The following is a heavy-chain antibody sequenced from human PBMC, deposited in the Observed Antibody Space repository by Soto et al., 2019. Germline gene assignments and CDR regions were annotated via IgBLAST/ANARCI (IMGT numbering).Heavy chain of an antibody. V-gene: IGHV4-61*08. D-gene: IGHD3-16*01. CDR2: IYYSVNT. CDR1: GGSVSSGDYY. CDR3: ARIPVDPSMIYWLEP. J-gene: IGHJ5*02. Sequence: SETLSLTCTVSGGSVSSGDYYGSWILHPPGKGLEWIGYIYYSVNTNYNPSLKSRVIISVDTSKNLFSLKLTSVTAADTAVYYCARIPVDPSMIYWLEPWGQGTLVTVSS.